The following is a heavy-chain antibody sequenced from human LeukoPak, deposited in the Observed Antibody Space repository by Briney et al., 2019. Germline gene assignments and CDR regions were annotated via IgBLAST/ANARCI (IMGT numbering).Heavy chain of an antibody. V-gene: IGHV4-59*12. CDR2: IYYSGSP. D-gene: IGHD3-10*01. Sequence: PSETLSLICTVSGGSISSYYWSWIRQPPGKGLEWIGYIYYSGSPNYNPSLRSRVTISVDTSKNQFSLKLSSVTAADTAVDYFARERGRKITRAPAGGCSDPWGQEPLVPASS. CDR1: GGSISSYY. CDR3: ARERGRKITRAPAGGCSDP. J-gene: IGHJ5*02.